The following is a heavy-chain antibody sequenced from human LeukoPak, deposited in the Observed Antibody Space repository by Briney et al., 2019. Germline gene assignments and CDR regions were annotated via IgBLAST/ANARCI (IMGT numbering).Heavy chain of an antibody. Sequence: SETLSLTCTVSDGSVSSVGYYWGWIRQPPGKGLEWIGSIYYSGTTYYNPSLASRVTIFVDTSKNQFSLRLSSVTAADTAVYYCARRDQAIDYWGQGTLVTVSS. J-gene: IGHJ4*02. V-gene: IGHV4-39*01. CDR3: ARRDQAIDY. CDR1: DGSVSSVGYY. CDR2: IYYSGTT. D-gene: IGHD5-24*01.